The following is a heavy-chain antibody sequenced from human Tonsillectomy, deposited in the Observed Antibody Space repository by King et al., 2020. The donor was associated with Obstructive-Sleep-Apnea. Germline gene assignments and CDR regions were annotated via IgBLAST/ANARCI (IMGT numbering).Heavy chain of an antibody. CDR1: GYSISSGYY. Sequence: VQLQESGPGLVKPSETLSLTCTVSGYSISSGYYWGWTRQPPGKGLEWIGSIYHSGATYYNSSLKSRVTISVDTSKNQFSLKLTSVTAADTAVYYCVRVQQLGLDYWGQGTLVTVSS. D-gene: IGHD6-13*01. CDR3: VRVQQLGLDY. V-gene: IGHV4-38-2*02. J-gene: IGHJ4*02. CDR2: IYHSGAT.